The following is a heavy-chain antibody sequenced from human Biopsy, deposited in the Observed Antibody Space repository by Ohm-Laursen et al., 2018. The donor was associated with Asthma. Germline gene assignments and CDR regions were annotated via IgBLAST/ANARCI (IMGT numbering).Heavy chain of an antibody. CDR1: GFTFSNVF. Sequence: GSLRLSCTASGFTFSNVFIDWVRQAPGKGLEWVSVIYSGGTSDTADSVRGRFTISRDFYKNTLYLQMDSLRAEDTAVYYCARGDSSGWSHYYFDYWGQGTLVTVSS. V-gene: IGHV3-53*01. CDR2: IYSGGTS. CDR3: ARGDSSGWSHYYFDY. J-gene: IGHJ4*02. D-gene: IGHD6-19*01.